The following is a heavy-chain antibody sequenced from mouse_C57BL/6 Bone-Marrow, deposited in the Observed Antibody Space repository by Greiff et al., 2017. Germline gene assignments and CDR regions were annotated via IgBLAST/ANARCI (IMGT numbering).Heavy chain of an antibody. V-gene: IGHV14-3*01. D-gene: IGHD2-2*01. Sequence: EVQLQQSVAELVRPGASVKLSCTASGFNIKNTYMHWVKQRPEQGLEWIGRIDPANGNTKYAPKFQGKATITADPSSNTAYLQLSSLTSEDTAIYYGARSGKSTMVTKNYAMDYWGQGTSVTVSS. J-gene: IGHJ4*01. CDR1: GFNIKNTY. CDR3: ARSGKSTMVTKNYAMDY. CDR2: IDPANGNT.